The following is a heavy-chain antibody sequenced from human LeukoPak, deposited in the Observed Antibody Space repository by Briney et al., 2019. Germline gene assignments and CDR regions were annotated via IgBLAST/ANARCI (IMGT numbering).Heavy chain of an antibody. Sequence: GGSLRLSCAASGFTFGSYWMHWVRQAPGKGLVWVSRIRSDGSTTYADSVKGRFTISRDNAKNTLYLQMNSLRAEDTAVYYCARAGDYGSGSCAFDMWGQGTMVTVSS. CDR2: IRSDGST. D-gene: IGHD3-10*01. V-gene: IGHV3-74*01. CDR1: GFTFGSYW. J-gene: IGHJ3*02. CDR3: ARAGDYGSGSCAFDM.